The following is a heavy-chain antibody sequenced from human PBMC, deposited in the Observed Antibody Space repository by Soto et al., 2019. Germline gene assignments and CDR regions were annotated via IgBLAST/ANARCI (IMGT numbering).Heavy chain of an antibody. J-gene: IGHJ4*02. V-gene: IGHV3-7*01. CDR1: GFTFSSYW. D-gene: IGHD2-2*01. Sequence: GGSLRLSCAASGFTFSSYWMSWVRQAPGKGLEWVANIKQDGSEKYYVDSVKGRFTISRDNAKNSLYLQMNSLRAEDTAVYYCAREGSSCSSTGCYAFVDYWGQGTLVTVSS. CDR2: IKQDGSEK. CDR3: AREGSSCSSTGCYAFVDY.